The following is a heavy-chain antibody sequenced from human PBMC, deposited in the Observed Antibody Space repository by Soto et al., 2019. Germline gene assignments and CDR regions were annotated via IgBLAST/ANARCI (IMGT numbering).Heavy chain of an antibody. CDR3: ARGLSITNTFYYYYAMDV. J-gene: IGHJ6*02. D-gene: IGHD2-8*01. CDR2: INHSGST. Sequence: VQLVESGGGLVQPGGSLRLSCAASGLTFSDRYMDWVRQAPGKGLEWIGEINHSGSTNYNPSLKSRVTISVDTSRNQFSLKLSSVTAADTAVYYCARGLSITNTFYYYYAMDVWGQGTTVTVSS. V-gene: IGHV4-34*01. CDR1: GLTFSDRY.